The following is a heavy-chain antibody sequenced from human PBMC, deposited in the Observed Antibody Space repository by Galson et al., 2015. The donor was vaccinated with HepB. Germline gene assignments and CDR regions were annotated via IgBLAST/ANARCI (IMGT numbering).Heavy chain of an antibody. V-gene: IGHV3-7*03. CDR3: ARLFFRAATFDY. CDR1: GFTFSSYW. Sequence: SLRLSCAASGFTFSSYWMSWVRQAPGKGLEWVANIKQDGSEKYYVDSVKGRFTISRDNAKNSLYLQMNSLRAEDTAMYYCARLFFRAATFDYWGQGTLVTVSS. CDR2: IKQDGSEK. D-gene: IGHD2-15*01. J-gene: IGHJ4*02.